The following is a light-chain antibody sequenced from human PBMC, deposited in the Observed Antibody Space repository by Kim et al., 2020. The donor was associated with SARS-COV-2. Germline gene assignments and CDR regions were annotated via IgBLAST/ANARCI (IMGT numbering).Light chain of an antibody. Sequence: DIVMTQSPESLTVSLGERASINCKSSQSLLDTSDNRTYLTWYQQKTGQSPRVLISWASSRESGVPDRFSGSGSETDFTLTITNVQAEDVAVYHCHQYYSAFWTFGQGTKVDIK. J-gene: IGKJ1*01. V-gene: IGKV4-1*01. CDR3: HQYYSAFWT. CDR1: QSLLDTSDNRTY. CDR2: WAS.